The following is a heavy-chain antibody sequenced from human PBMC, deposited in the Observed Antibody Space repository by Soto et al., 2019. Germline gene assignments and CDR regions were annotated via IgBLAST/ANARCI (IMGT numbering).Heavy chain of an antibody. D-gene: IGHD3-16*02. CDR3: ARDRWTSRANWFDP. J-gene: IGHJ5*02. CDR2: ISDRGTT. CDR1: GGSIDSYY. Sequence: SSETLSLTCTIFGGSIDSYYWSWIRQAPGKGLEWIGHISDRGTTTYNPSLRSRVTISVDTSRNLFSLKLSSVTVADTAVYFCARDRWTSRANWFDPWGPGTLVTVS. V-gene: IGHV4-59*12.